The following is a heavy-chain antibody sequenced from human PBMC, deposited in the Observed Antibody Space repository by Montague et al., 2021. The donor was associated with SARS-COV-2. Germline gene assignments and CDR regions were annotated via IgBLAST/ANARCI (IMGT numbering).Heavy chain of an antibody. CDR1: GIAVRSSRSE. CDR3: ARVGRQQLVRLSGMDV. D-gene: IGHD6-13*01. CDR2: IDYSGST. V-gene: IGHV4-39*07. Sequence: SETLSLTCTVSGIAVRSSRSEWDTIGHPSEHGLVWLRRIDYSGSTYYNPSLKSRVTISVDTSKNQFSLKLSSVTAADTAVYYCARVGRQQLVRLSGMDVWGQGTTVTVSS. J-gene: IGHJ6*02.